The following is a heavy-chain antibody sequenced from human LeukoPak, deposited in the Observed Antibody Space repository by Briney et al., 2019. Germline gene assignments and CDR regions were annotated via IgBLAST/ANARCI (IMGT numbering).Heavy chain of an antibody. Sequence: ETLSLTCAVYGGSFSGYYWSWIRQPPGKGLEWVPAISGSGGSTYYADSVKGRFTISRDNSKNTLYLQMNSLRAEDTAVYYCAKDGDYWRDWGQGTLVTVSS. CDR1: GGSFSGYY. CDR2: ISGSGGST. J-gene: IGHJ4*02. D-gene: IGHD1-1*01. CDR3: AKDGDYWRD. V-gene: IGHV3-23*01.